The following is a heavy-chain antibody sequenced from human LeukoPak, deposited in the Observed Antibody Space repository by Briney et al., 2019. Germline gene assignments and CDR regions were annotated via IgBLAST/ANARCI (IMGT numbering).Heavy chain of an antibody. V-gene: IGHV3-7*01. J-gene: IGHJ4*02. D-gene: IGHD2-15*01. CDR3: ASDIYCSGGSCYGDIDH. Sequence: PGGSLRLSCAASGFTFSRYWMSWVRHAPGKGLEWVANIKQDGSEKYYVDSVKGRFTISRDNAKNSLYLQMNSLRAEDTAVYYCASDIYCSGGSCYGDIDHWGQGTLVTVSS. CDR1: GFTFSRYW. CDR2: IKQDGSEK.